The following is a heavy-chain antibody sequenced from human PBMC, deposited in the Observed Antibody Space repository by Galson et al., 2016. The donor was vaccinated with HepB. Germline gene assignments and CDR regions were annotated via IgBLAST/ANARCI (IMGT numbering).Heavy chain of an antibody. CDR2: IYHSGST. V-gene: IGHV4-31*03. Sequence: TLSLTCTVSGGSISSGGYYWSWIRQHPGKVLEWIGYIYHSGSTYYNPSLKSRVSLSVDTSKNQFSLRLSSVTAADTAVYYCARDRSSGSGNFGYWGQGTLVTVAS. J-gene: IGHJ4*02. CDR1: GGSISSGGYY. D-gene: IGHD3-10*01. CDR3: ARDRSSGSGNFGY.